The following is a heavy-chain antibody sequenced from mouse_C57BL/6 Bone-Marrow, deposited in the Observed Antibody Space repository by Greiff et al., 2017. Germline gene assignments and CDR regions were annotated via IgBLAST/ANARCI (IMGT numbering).Heavy chain of an antibody. CDR1: GYTFTSYW. Sequence: QVQLQQPGAELVKPGASVKMSCKASGYTFTSYWITWVKQRPGQGLEWIGDIYPGSGSTNYNEKFKSKATLTVDTSSRTAYMQLSSLTSEDSAVYYCARGEDEYFAMDYWGQGASVTVSS. CDR2: IYPGSGST. J-gene: IGHJ4*01. CDR3: ARGEDEYFAMDY. V-gene: IGHV1-55*01.